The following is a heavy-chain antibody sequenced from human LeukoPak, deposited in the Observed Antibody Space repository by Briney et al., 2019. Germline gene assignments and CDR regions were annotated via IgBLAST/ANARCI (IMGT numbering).Heavy chain of an antibody. Sequence: ASVKVSCKASGYTFTSYDINWVRQATGQGLEWMGWMNPNSGNTGYAQKFQGRVTMTRNTSISTAYMELSSLRSEDTAVYYCARVYRDCSSTSCCTIPFDIWGQGTMVTVSS. CDR1: GYTFTSYD. CDR3: ARVYRDCSSTSCCTIPFDI. V-gene: IGHV1-8*01. D-gene: IGHD2-2*02. CDR2: MNPNSGNT. J-gene: IGHJ3*02.